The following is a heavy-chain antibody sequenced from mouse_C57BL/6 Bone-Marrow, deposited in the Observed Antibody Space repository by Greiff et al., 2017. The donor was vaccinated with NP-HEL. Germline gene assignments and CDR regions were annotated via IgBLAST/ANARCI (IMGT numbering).Heavy chain of an antibody. V-gene: IGHV14-4*01. CDR3: TTWGQYYAMDY. Sequence: EVMLVESGAELVRPGASVKLSCTASGFNIKDDYMHWVKQRPEQGLEWIGWIDPENGDTEYASKFQGKATITADTSSNTAYLQLSSLTSEDTAVYYCTTWGQYYAMDYWGQGTSVTVSS. CDR2: IDPENGDT. CDR1: GFNIKDDY. J-gene: IGHJ4*01.